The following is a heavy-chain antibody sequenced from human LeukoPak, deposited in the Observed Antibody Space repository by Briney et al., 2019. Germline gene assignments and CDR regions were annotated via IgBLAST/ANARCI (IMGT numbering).Heavy chain of an antibody. Sequence: GGSLRLSCAASGFTFSSYWMHWVRQAPGKGLVWVSRINSDGSSTTYADSVKGRLTISRDNTKNTLYLQMNSLRAEDTAVYFCARDRGRARDFDYWGQGTLVTVSS. J-gene: IGHJ4*02. D-gene: IGHD3-16*01. V-gene: IGHV3-74*01. CDR1: GFTFSSYW. CDR2: INSDGSST. CDR3: ARDRGRARDFDY.